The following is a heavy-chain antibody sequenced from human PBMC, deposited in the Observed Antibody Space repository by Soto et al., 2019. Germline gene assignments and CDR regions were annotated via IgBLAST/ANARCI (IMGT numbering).Heavy chain of an antibody. Sequence: QLQLQESGSGLVKPSQTLSLTCAVSGGSISSGGYSWSWIRQPPWKGLEWIGYIYHSGSTYSNSSLQSRVTISVDRSKNQFSMKLSSVTAADTAVYYCARVHHYYGMDVWGQGTKVTVSS. V-gene: IGHV4-30-2*01. CDR1: GGSISSGGYS. CDR3: ARVHHYYGMDV. J-gene: IGHJ6*02. CDR2: IYHSGST.